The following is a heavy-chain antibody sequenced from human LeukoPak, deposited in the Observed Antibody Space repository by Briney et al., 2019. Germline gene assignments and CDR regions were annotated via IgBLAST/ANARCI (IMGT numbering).Heavy chain of an antibody. CDR1: GYIFTSYW. D-gene: IGHD3-16*01. CDR2: IYPGDSDT. J-gene: IGHJ6*03. Sequence: GESPQISCKGSGYIFTSYWNGWGRQLPGKGLEGMGVIYPGDSDTIYSPSFQGQVTISADKSINPSYLQWSRLKASDTAMYYSARLGDPKGGAYYYYCYMDVWGKGTTVTVSS. V-gene: IGHV5-51*01. CDR3: ARLGDPKGGAYYYYCYMDV.